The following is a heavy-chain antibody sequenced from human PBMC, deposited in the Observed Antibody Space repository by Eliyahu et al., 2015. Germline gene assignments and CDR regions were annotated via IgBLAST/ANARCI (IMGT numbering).Heavy chain of an antibody. Sequence: QVQLQQWGAGLLKPSETLSLTCAVYGGSFSGYYWSWIRQPPGKGLEWIGEINHSGSTNYNPSLKSRVTISVDTSKNQFSLKLSSVTAADTAVYYCARGVGITMVRGVITYFDYWGQGTLVTVSS. J-gene: IGHJ4*02. CDR3: ARGVGITMVRGVITYFDY. D-gene: IGHD3-10*01. CDR2: INHSGST. V-gene: IGHV4-34*01. CDR1: GGSFSGYY.